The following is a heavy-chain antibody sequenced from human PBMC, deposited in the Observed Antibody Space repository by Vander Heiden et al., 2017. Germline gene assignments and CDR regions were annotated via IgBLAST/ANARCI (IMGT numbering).Heavy chain of an antibody. Sequence: EVQLLESGGGLVQPGGSLRLSCAASGFTFSSYARSWVRQAPGKGLEWVSAISGSGGSTYYADSVKGRFTISRDNSKNTLYLQMNSLRAEDTAVYYCAKGPGDSWYFDLWGRGTLVTVSS. CDR2: ISGSGGST. D-gene: IGHD3-16*01. V-gene: IGHV3-23*01. CDR3: AKGPGDSWYFDL. CDR1: GFTFSSYA. J-gene: IGHJ2*01.